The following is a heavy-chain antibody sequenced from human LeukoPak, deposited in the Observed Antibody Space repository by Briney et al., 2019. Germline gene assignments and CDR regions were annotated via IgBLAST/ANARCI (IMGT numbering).Heavy chain of an antibody. Sequence: PGGSLRLSCAASGFTFSSYGMHWVRQAPGKGLEWVAVISYDGSNKYYADSVKGRFTISRDNSKNTLYLQMNSLRAEDTAVYYCAKDLNLFRVANCGGDCYPPTTRYYYYGMDVWGQGTTVTVSS. V-gene: IGHV3-30*18. J-gene: IGHJ6*02. CDR2: ISYDGSNK. D-gene: IGHD2-21*02. CDR3: AKDLNLFRVANCGGDCYPPTTRYYYYGMDV. CDR1: GFTFSSYG.